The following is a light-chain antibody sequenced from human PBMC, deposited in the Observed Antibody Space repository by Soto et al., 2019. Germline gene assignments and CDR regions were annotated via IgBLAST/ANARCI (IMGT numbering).Light chain of an antibody. CDR2: DVS. Sequence: LTQPASVSGSPGQSITISCTGSSSDVGGYNYVSWYQQHPGKAPKLMIYDVSNRPSGVSNRFSGSKSGNTASLTISGLQAEDEADYYCSSYTSSSPYVFGTGTKVTVL. V-gene: IGLV2-14*01. J-gene: IGLJ1*01. CDR1: SSDVGGYNY. CDR3: SSYTSSSPYV.